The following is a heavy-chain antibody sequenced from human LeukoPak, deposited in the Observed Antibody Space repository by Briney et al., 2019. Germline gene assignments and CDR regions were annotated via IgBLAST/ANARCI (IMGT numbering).Heavy chain of an antibody. CDR3: ARTGSSGFYYFDY. V-gene: IGHV4-30-4*01. Sequence: SETLSLTCTVSGGSVSSGAYYWSWIRQPPGKGLEWIGFTYYTGSTGYNPSHKSRVTISVDTSKNQFSLKLSSLTAADTAVYYCARTGSSGFYYFDYWGQGTLVTVSS. CDR2: TYYTGST. D-gene: IGHD3-22*01. CDR1: GGSVSSGAYY. J-gene: IGHJ4*02.